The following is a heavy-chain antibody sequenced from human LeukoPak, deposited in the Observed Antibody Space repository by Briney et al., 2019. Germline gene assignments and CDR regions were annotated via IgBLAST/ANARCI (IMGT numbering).Heavy chain of an antibody. CDR2: IKSKTGGGTT. Sequence: PGGSLRLSCAASGFTFSNAWRNWVRKAPGKGLEWVGRIKSKTGGGTTDYAAPVKGRFTISRDDSKNTLYLQMNSLKTEDTAVYYCTTDLGARDAFDIWGQGTMVTVSS. D-gene: IGHD1-26*01. J-gene: IGHJ3*02. V-gene: IGHV3-15*07. CDR3: TTDLGARDAFDI. CDR1: GFTFSNAW.